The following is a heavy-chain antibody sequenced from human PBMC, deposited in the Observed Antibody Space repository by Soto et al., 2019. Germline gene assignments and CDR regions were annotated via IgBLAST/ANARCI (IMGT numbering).Heavy chain of an antibody. J-gene: IGHJ5*02. CDR2: IYHSGST. CDR3: ARVGPYCGGDCYSPPP. Sequence: SETLSLTCTVSGYSIRNGYYWGWIRQPPGKGLEWIGTIYHSGSTYYNPSLKSRVTISVDASENHFSLKLSSVTAADTAVYYCARVGPYCGGDCYSPPPWGQGTLVTV. D-gene: IGHD2-21*02. V-gene: IGHV4-38-2*02. CDR1: GYSIRNGYY.